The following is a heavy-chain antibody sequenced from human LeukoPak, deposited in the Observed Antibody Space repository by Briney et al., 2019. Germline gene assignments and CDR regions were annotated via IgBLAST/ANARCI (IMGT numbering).Heavy chain of an antibody. CDR2: IKQDGSEK. CDR3: ARDQWGPDV. J-gene: IGHJ6*04. V-gene: IGHV3-7*03. D-gene: IGHD2-8*01. CDR1: GFTLSAHW. Sequence: PGGSLRLSCAVSGFTLSAHWMTWVRQAPGKGLEWVANIKQDGSEKYYVDSVKGRFTISRDNAKNSLYLQMNSLRAEDTAVYYCARDQWGPDVWGKGTTVTVSS.